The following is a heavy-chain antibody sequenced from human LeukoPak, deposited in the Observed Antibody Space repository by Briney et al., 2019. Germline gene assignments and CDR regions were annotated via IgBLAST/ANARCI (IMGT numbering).Heavy chain of an antibody. CDR1: GGSFSGCY. Sequence: TSETLSLTCAVYGGSFSGCYWSWIRQPPGKGLEWIGEINHSGSTNYNPSLKSRVTISVDTSKNQFSLKLSSVTAADTAVYYRARLGMGYVWGCYRSDYWGQGTLVTVYS. J-gene: IGHJ4*02. D-gene: IGHD3-16*02. CDR3: ARLGMGYVWGCYRSDY. V-gene: IGHV4-34*01. CDR2: INHSGST.